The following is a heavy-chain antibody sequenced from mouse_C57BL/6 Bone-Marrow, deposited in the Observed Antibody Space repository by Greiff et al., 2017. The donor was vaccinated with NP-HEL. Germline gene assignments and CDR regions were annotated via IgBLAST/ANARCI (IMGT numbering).Heavy chain of an antibody. J-gene: IGHJ1*03. D-gene: IGHD2-1*01. CDR2: INPSSGYT. Sequence: QVHVKQSGAELAKPGASVKLSCKASGYTFTSYWMHWVKQRPGQGLEWIGYINPSSGYTKYNQKFKDKATLTADKSSSTAYMQLRSRTYEDSAVYYCARGDYGNYGYFDVWGTGTTVTVSS. CDR3: ARGDYGNYGYFDV. V-gene: IGHV1-7*01. CDR1: GYTFTSYW.